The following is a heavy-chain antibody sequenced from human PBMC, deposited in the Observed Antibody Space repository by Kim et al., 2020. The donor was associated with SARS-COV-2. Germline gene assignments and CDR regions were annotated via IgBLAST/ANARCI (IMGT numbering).Heavy chain of an antibody. CDR2: INPNSGGT. CDR3: ARSGGSYRRGGQDWFDP. J-gene: IGHJ5*02. Sequence: ASVKVSCKASGYTFTGYYMHWVRQAPGQGLEWMGWINPNSGGTNYAQKFQGRVTMTRDTSISTAYMELSRLRSDDTAVYYCARSGGSYRRGGQDWFDPWGQGTLVTVSS. D-gene: IGHD1-26*01. V-gene: IGHV1-2*02. CDR1: GYTFTGYY.